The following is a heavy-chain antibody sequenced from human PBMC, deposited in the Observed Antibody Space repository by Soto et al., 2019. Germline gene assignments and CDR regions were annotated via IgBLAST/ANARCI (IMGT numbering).Heavy chain of an antibody. D-gene: IGHD1-1*01. CDR1: GYTFTSYD. V-gene: IGHV1-2*02. J-gene: IGHJ4*02. CDR2: MNPNSGGT. CDR3: ATGVPSHKANFDY. Sequence: QVQLVQSGAEVKKPGASVKVSCKASGYTFTSYDINWVRQATGQGLEWMGWMNPNSGGTNYAQKFQGRVTMTRDTSISTAYMELSRLRSDDTAVYYCATGVPSHKANFDYWGQGTLVTVSS.